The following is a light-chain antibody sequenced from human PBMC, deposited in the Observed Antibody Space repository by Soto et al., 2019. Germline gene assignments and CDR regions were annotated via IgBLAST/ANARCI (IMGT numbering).Light chain of an antibody. Sequence: EIVMTQSPATLSMSPGEEATLSCRASQSVSSNLAWYQQKPGQAPRLLIYGASTRAIGTPGRFSGSGSGTEFSLTISSLQSEDFAVYYCQQYNNWPSWTFGQGTKVEIK. CDR3: QQYNNWPSWT. CDR1: QSVSSN. CDR2: GAS. J-gene: IGKJ1*01. V-gene: IGKV3-15*01.